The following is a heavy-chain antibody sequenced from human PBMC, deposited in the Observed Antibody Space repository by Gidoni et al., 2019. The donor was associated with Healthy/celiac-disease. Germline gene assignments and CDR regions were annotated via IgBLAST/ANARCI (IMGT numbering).Heavy chain of an antibody. CDR3: ARGLAAARPGRGYYYYGMDV. Sequence: QVQLQQWGAGLLKPSETLSLTCAVYGGSFSGYYWSWIRQPPGKGLEWIGEINHSGSTNYNPSLKSRVTISVDTSKNQFSLKLSSVTAADTAVYYCARGLAAARPGRGYYYYGMDVWGQGTTVTVSS. CDR1: GGSFSGYY. J-gene: IGHJ6*02. D-gene: IGHD6-6*01. V-gene: IGHV4-34*01. CDR2: INHSGST.